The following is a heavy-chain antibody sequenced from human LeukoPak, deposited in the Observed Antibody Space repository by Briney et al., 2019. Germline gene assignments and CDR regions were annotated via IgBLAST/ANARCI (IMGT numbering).Heavy chain of an antibody. Sequence: PWASVKVSCKASGYTFTSYGISWVRQAPGQGLEWMGWISAYNGNTNYAQKLQGSVTMTTDTSTSTAYMELRSLRSDDTAVYYCARELGGTDYFWSGYGFLYYYYYMDVWGKGTTVTVSS. CDR2: ISAYNGNT. V-gene: IGHV1-18*01. CDR1: GYTFTSYG. CDR3: ARELGGTDYFWSGYGFLYYYYYMDV. D-gene: IGHD3-3*01. J-gene: IGHJ6*03.